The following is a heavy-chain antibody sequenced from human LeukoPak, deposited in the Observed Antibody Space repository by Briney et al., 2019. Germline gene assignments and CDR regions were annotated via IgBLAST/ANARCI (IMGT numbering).Heavy chain of an antibody. CDR1: GGSFSGHY. Sequence: SETLSLTCAVYGGSFSGHYWTWIRQSPGKGLEWIGEINHSGSTNYNASLKSRVTISVDTSKNRFSLRQSSVTAADTAVYYCARAPATAGTIDYWGQGTLVTVSS. CDR3: ARAPATAGTIDY. CDR2: INHSGST. J-gene: IGHJ4*02. V-gene: IGHV4-34*01. D-gene: IGHD1-7*01.